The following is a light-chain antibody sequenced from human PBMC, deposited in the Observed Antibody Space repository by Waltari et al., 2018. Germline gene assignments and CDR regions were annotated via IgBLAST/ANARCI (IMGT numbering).Light chain of an antibody. CDR3: SSYAGADTVV. CDR2: EVN. Sequence: QSALTQPPSASGSPGQSVTISCTGTSSDVGGYNYVSWYQQYPDKAPKLMIYEVNRWPSGVPVRFAGSESGNTASLTVSGREAEDEADYYCSSYAGADTVVFGGGTKLTVL. V-gene: IGLV2-8*01. J-gene: IGLJ2*01. CDR1: SSDVGGYNY.